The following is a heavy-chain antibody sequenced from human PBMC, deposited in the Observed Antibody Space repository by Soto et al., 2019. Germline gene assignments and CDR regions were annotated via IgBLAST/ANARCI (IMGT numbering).Heavy chain of an antibody. Sequence: QVQRVQSGAEVKKPGSSVKVSCKTSGGTFSTYGITWVRQAPGQGLEWMGGIIPIFGTRNYAQNFQGRVTITADESTKTAYMELSSLRSEDTAMYYCARDGDGLAARDWGQGTLVTVSS. D-gene: IGHD6-6*01. J-gene: IGHJ4*02. CDR1: GGTFSTYG. CDR3: ARDGDGLAARD. V-gene: IGHV1-69*01. CDR2: IIPIFGTR.